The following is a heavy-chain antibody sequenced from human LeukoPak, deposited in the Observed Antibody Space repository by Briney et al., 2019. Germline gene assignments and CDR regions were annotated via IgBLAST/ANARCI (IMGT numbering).Heavy chain of an antibody. CDR2: IYYSGST. D-gene: IGHD1-7*01. V-gene: IGHV4-59*01. CDR3: ARGGTKREGFDY. J-gene: IGHJ4*02. Sequence: SETLSLACTVSGGSISTYYWNWIRQPPGKGLEGIGNIYYSGSTNYNPSLKSRVTISVDTSKKQFSLKLSSVTAADTAVYYCARGGTKREGFDYWGQGTLVTVSS. CDR1: GGSISTYY.